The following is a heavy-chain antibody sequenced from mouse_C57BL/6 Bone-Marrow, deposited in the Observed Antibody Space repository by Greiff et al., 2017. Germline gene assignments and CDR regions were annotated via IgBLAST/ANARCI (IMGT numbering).Heavy chain of an antibody. CDR2: IYPTSGPT. CDR1: GYTFTSYW. V-gene: IGHV1-55*01. J-gene: IGHJ2*01. D-gene: IGHD3-3*01. CDR3: ARSDPLGWCFDY. Sequence: QVQLQQPGAELVKPGASVKMSCKASGYTFTSYWITWVKQRPGQGLEWIGDIYPTSGPTNYNEKFKSKAILTVDTSSNTAYMQLSSLTSEDSAVFCGARSDPLGWCFDYWGQGTTLTVTS.